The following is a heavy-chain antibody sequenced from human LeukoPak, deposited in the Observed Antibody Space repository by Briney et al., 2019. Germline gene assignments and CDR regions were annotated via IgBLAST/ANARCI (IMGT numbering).Heavy chain of an antibody. CDR2: IIRFHGVV. CDR1: GVTDNIDYA. J-gene: IGHJ5*02. D-gene: IGHD4-17*01. CDR3: SPTGHDYDWFGL. Sequence: ASVKVSCKAPGVTDNIDYAISWARQAPGQGLWWMGRIIRFHGVVKYPPPCLGRLSFTADKSTSTMFMELYNLRFDDTAIYYCSPTGHDYDWFGLWGQGTPVTVSS. V-gene: IGHV1-69*04.